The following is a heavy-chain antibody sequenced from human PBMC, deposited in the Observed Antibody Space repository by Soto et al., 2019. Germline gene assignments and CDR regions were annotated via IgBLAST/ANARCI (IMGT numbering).Heavy chain of an antibody. D-gene: IGHD3-22*01. V-gene: IGHV3-30-3*01. CDR2: ISYDGSNK. CDR1: GFTFSSYA. Sequence: AGGSLRLSCAASGFTFSSYAMHWVRPAPGKGLEWVAVISYDGSNKYYADSVKGRFTISRDNSKNTLYLQMNSLRAEDTAVYYCARDYYDSSGYYYPPWFDPWGQGTLVTVSS. CDR3: ARDYYDSSGYYYPPWFDP. J-gene: IGHJ5*02.